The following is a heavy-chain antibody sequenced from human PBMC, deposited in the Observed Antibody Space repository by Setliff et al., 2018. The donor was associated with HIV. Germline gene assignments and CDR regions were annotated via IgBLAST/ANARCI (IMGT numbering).Heavy chain of an antibody. CDR1: GFTLSDHY. CDR2: SRNKANSYTT. V-gene: IGHV3-72*01. Sequence: GGSLRLSCAASGFTLSDHYIDWVRQAPGKGLEWVGRSRNKANSYTTEYAASVKGRFTISRDDSKNLLYLQMNSLKTEDTAVYYCTRVDSNYEKFDCWGQGSLVTVSS. CDR3: TRVDSNYEKFDC. J-gene: IGHJ4*02. D-gene: IGHD4-4*01.